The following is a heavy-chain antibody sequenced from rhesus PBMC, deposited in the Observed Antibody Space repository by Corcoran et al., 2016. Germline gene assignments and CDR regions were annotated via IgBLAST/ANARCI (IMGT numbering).Heavy chain of an antibody. J-gene: IGHJ4*01. Sequence: QLQLQESGPGLVKPSETLSVTCAVSGGSISSSYWSWIRQAPGKGLELIGYIYGSGSSTNYNPSLKSRVTLSVDTSKNQLSLKLSSVTAADTAVYYCARYTLRGFDYWGQGVLVTVSS. V-gene: IGHV4-169*01. CDR3: ARYTLRGFDY. CDR2: IYGSGSST. CDR1: GGSISSSY. D-gene: IGHD3S6*01.